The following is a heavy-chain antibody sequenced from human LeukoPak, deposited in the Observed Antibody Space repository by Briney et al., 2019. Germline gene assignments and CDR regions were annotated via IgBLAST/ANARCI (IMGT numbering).Heavy chain of an antibody. CDR1: GYTFTSYD. Sequence: ASVKVSCTASGYTFTSYDINWVRQATGQGLEWMGWMNPNSGNTGYAQKFQGRVTMTRNTSMSTAYMELSSLRSEDTAVYYCARGKYYDFWSGYFAATSDAFDIWGQGTMVTVSS. D-gene: IGHD3-3*01. CDR3: ARGKYYDFWSGYFAATSDAFDI. V-gene: IGHV1-8*01. J-gene: IGHJ3*02. CDR2: MNPNSGNT.